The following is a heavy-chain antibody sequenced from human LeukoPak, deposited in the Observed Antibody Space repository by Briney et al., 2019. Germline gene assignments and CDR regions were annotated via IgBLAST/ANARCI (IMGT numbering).Heavy chain of an antibody. Sequence: SETLSLTCTVSGGSISSYYWSWIRQPPGKGLGWIGYIYYSGSTNHNPSLKSRVTISVDTSKNQFSLKLSSVTAADTAVYYCARSDIAARQGGIDYWGQGTLVTVSS. CDR3: ARSDIAARQGGIDY. CDR1: GGSISSYY. V-gene: IGHV4-59*12. CDR2: IYYSGST. D-gene: IGHD6-6*01. J-gene: IGHJ4*02.